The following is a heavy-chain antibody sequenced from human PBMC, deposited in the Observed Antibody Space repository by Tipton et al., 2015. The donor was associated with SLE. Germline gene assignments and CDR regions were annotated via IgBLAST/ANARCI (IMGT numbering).Heavy chain of an antibody. CDR1: GFTFSNAW. CDR3: TTDGPRITIFGPGDAFDI. V-gene: IGHV3-15*01. J-gene: IGHJ3*02. D-gene: IGHD3-3*01. CDR2: IISKTDGGTT. Sequence: GSLRLSCAASGFTFSNAWMSWVRQAPGKGLEWVGRIISKTDGGTTDYAAPVKGRFTISRNDSKNTLFLQMNSLKTEDTAVYYCTTDGPRITIFGPGDAFDIWGQGTMVTVSS.